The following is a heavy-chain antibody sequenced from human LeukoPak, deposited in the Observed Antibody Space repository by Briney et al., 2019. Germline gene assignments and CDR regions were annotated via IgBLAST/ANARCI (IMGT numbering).Heavy chain of an antibody. V-gene: IGHV1-2*02. J-gene: IGHJ4*02. CDR1: GFTFTDYC. CDR2: IGPHSSVT. CDR3: AREGNGLLSKDFDY. Sequence: ASMKVSCKSPGFTFTDYCIHWVRQAPGQGLEWMGYIGPHSSVTRSPQEFQGRVTMTRDTSMSTAYMELTRLTSDDTAVYYCAREGNGLLSKDFDYWGQRTLVTVSS. D-gene: IGHD2/OR15-2a*01.